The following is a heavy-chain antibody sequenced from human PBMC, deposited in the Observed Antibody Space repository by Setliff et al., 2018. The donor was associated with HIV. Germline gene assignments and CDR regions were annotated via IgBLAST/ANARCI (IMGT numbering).Heavy chain of an antibody. J-gene: IGHJ4*02. CDR2: INAGNGNT. D-gene: IGHD3-10*01. Sequence: ASVKVSCKASGYTFTSYAMHWVRQAPGQRLEWMGWINAGNGNTKYSQKFQGRVTITRDASASTAYMELSSLRSEDRAVYYCARDRITMVRGVISGGFDYWGQGTLVTVSS. CDR3: ARDRITMVRGVISGGFDY. CDR1: GYTFTSYA. V-gene: IGHV1-3*01.